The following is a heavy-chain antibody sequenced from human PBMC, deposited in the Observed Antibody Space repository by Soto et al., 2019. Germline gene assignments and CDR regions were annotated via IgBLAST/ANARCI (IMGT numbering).Heavy chain of an antibody. Sequence: GSLRLSCAASVFSFAGYALTWVVLAPGKGLEWVASISGGGGSTYYTDSVKGRFSISRDNSNRVVYLQMGSLTAGGTAVYYCAKTETFNGYYNAFDYWGQGTRVTVSS. CDR1: VFSFAGYA. V-gene: IGHV3-23*01. J-gene: IGHJ4*02. CDR2: ISGGGGST. D-gene: IGHD3-9*01. CDR3: AKTETFNGYYNAFDY.